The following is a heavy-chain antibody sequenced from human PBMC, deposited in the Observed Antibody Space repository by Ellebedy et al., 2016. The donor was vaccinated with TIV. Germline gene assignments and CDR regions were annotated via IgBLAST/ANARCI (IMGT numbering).Heavy chain of an antibody. D-gene: IGHD3-16*01. Sequence: GESLKISXAASGFTFSSYGMHWVRQAPGKGLEWVAVISYDGSNKYYADSLKGRFTISRDNSKNTLYLQMNSLRAEDTAVYYCAKDRDYDYGWGSYSWFDPWGQGTLVTVSS. V-gene: IGHV3-30*18. CDR2: ISYDGSNK. CDR3: AKDRDYDYGWGSYSWFDP. CDR1: GFTFSSYG. J-gene: IGHJ5*02.